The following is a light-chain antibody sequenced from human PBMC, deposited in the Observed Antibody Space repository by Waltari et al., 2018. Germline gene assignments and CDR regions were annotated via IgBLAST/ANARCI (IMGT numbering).Light chain of an antibody. J-gene: IGKJ2*01. CDR1: QSISTY. CDR2: AAS. Sequence: DIQMTQSPSSLSASVGDRVTITCRASQSISTYLNWYQQKPGKAPNLLIYAASTLQRGVPSRFAGSGSGTTFTLTISSLQPEDFATYYCQQYNSYSEYTFGQGTKLEIK. V-gene: IGKV1-39*01. CDR3: QQYNSYSEYT.